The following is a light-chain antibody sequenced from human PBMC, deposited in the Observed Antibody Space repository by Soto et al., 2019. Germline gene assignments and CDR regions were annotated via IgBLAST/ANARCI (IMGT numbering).Light chain of an antibody. CDR1: QSVSRTY. CDR3: QKYSEWPPIT. Sequence: EIVLPQSPGTLSLSPGERSTLSCRARQSVSRTYLAWYQQKPVQAPRLLIYATSSRATGIPDRFSGSGSGTEFTLTISTLQSEDFAVYYCQKYSEWPPITVGGGNKVDIK. V-gene: IGKV3-20*01. CDR2: ATS. J-gene: IGKJ4*01.